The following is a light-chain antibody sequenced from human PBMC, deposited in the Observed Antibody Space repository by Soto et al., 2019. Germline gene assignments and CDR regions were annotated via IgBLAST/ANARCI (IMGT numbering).Light chain of an antibody. CDR1: SSNIGAGYD. CDR2: GNN. V-gene: IGLV1-40*01. J-gene: IGLJ3*02. CDR3: QSYDSSLSGWV. Sequence: QSVLTQPPSVSGAPGQTVTISCTGSSSNIGAGYDVHWYQQLPGTAPKLLIFGNNNRPSGVPDRFSGSKSGTSASLAITGLQAEDEADYYCQSYDSSLSGWVFGGGTKLTVL.